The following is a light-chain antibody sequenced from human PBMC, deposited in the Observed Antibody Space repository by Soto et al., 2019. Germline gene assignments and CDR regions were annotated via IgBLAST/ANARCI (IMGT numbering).Light chain of an antibody. Sequence: VMTQSPATLSVSPGERATLYCRASQNLRSSLAWYQQKPGQAPRLLIYGASTRATGIPARFSGSGSGTEFTLTISSLQSEDFAVYYCQQYKNWPPITFGQGTRLEIK. CDR3: QQYKNWPPIT. CDR1: QNLRSS. V-gene: IGKV3-15*01. J-gene: IGKJ5*01. CDR2: GAS.